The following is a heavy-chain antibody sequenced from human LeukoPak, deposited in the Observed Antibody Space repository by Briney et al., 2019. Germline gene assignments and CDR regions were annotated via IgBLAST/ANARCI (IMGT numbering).Heavy chain of an antibody. D-gene: IGHD1-26*01. V-gene: IGHV4-34*01. CDR2: INHSGST. CDR1: GGSFSGYY. J-gene: IGHJ4*02. CDR3: ARGLGGSYSDY. Sequence: SETLSLTCAVSGGSFSGYYWSWIRHPPGKGLEWIGEINHSGSTNYNPSLKSRVTISVDTSKNQFSLKLSSVTAADTAVYYCARGLGGSYSDYWGQGTLVTVSS.